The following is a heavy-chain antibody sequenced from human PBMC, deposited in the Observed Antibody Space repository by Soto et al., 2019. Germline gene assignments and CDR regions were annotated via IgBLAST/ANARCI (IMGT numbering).Heavy chain of an antibody. CDR3: ARGVVGYYYGMDV. CDR2: IYSGGST. Sequence: EVQLVESGGGLIQPGGSLRLSCAASGFTVSSNYMSWVRQAPGKGLEWVSVIYSGGSTYYADSVKGRFTISRDNSKNTLYLQMNSLRAEDTAVYYCARGVVGYYYGMDVWGQGTTVTVSS. CDR1: GFTVSSNY. J-gene: IGHJ6*02. D-gene: IGHD2-21*01. V-gene: IGHV3-53*01.